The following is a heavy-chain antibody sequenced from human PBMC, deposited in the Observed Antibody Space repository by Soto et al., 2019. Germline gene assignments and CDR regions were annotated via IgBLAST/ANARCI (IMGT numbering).Heavy chain of an antibody. CDR1: GYTFTDYF. CDR2: INPKSRGT. Sequence: ASVKVSCKASGYTFTDYFIHWVRQAPGQGFEWMGWINPKSRGTTYAQKFQGRVTMTRDTSNTTAYMELRGLRSDDTAVYYCARVTLKAGNWLDPWGQGTLVTVPS. J-gene: IGHJ5*02. V-gene: IGHV1-2*02. CDR3: ARVTLKAGNWLDP.